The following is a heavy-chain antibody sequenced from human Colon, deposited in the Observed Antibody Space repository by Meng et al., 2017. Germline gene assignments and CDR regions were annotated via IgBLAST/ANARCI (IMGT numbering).Heavy chain of an antibody. CDR2: ISTSGSSI. D-gene: IGHD1-14*01. J-gene: IGHJ4*02. CDR3: ARQVSLYY. CDR1: GFTFSSYD. V-gene: IGHV3-48*03. Sequence: GESLKISCAASGFTFSSYDMNWVRQAPGKGLEWVSYISTSGSSINYADSVKGRFTISRDNAKNSLYLQMNSLSAEDTAVYYCARQVSLYYWGQGTLVTVSS.